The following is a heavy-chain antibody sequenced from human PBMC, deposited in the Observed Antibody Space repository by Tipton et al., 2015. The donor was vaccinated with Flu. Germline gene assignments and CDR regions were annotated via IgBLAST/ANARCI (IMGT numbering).Heavy chain of an antibody. V-gene: IGHV3-30*18. J-gene: IGHJ6*02. CDR2: ISYDGSSK. Sequence: SLRLSCAASGVIFSSYGMYWARQAPGKGLEWVAVISYDGSSKYYADSVKGRFTISRDNSKNTLYLQMNSLRVEDTAVYYCAKDLPTFGPHYYYGMDVWGQGTTVTVSS. D-gene: IGHD3-16*01. CDR3: AKDLPTFGPHYYYGMDV. CDR1: GVIFSSYG.